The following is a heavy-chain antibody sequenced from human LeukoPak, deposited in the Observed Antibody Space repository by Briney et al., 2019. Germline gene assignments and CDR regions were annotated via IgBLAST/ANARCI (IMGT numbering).Heavy chain of an antibody. D-gene: IGHD2/OR15-2a*01. V-gene: IGHV4-38-2*02. CDR2: IYRSGST. J-gene: IGHJ4*02. Sequence: KASETLSLTCTVSRYSISSGYYWGWIRQPPGQGLEWIGSIYRSGSTYYNSSLKSRVTISVDTSKNQFSLKLSSVTAADTAVYYCARGIKGFDYWGQGTLVTVSS. CDR1: RYSISSGYY. CDR3: ARGIKGFDY.